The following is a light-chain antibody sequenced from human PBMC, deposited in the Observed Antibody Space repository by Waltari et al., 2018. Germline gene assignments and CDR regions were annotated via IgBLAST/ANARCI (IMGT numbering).Light chain of an antibody. CDR3: SSYTSSRTWV. Sequence: QSALTQPASVSGSPGQSITISCTGTNRDVGGSNYVSWYQQHPGKAPKLIIYDVNKRPSGVSNRFSGSKSGNTASLTISGLQAEDEADYYCSSYTSSRTWVFGGGTKLTVL. V-gene: IGLV2-14*01. J-gene: IGLJ3*02. CDR2: DVN. CDR1: NRDVGGSNY.